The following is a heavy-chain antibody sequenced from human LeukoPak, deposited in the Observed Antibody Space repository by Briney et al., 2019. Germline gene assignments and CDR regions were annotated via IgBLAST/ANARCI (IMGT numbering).Heavy chain of an antibody. CDR1: GFTFSNYG. D-gene: IGHD3-22*01. Sequence: GGSLRLSCAASGFTFSNYGMSWVRQAPGKGLEWVSDISGSGGTIYYADSVKGRFTISRDNAKNSLYLQLNSLRAEDTAVYYCARVLHKRNYDSSDYYGSWGQGTLVTVSS. CDR2: ISGSGGTI. J-gene: IGHJ5*02. V-gene: IGHV3-48*01. CDR3: ARVLHKRNYDSSDYYGS.